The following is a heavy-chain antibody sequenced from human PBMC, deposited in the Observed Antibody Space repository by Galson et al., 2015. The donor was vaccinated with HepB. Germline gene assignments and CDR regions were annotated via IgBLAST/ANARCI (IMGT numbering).Heavy chain of an antibody. V-gene: IGHV3-15*01. J-gene: IGHJ6*03. D-gene: IGHD5-12*01. CDR3: TTVKGGYSGLYDYYYYYYMDV. Sequence: SLRLSCAASGFTFSNAWMSWVRQAPGKGLEWVGRIKSKTDGGTTDYAAPVKGRFTISRDDSKNTLYLQMNSLKTEDTAVYYCTTVKGGYSGLYDYYYYYYMDVWGKGTTVTVSS. CDR1: GFTFSNAW. CDR2: IKSKTDGGTT.